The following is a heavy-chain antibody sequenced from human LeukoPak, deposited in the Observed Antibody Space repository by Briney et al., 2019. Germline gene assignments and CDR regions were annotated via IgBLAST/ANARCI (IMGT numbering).Heavy chain of an antibody. CDR1: GYTFTGYY. V-gene: IGHV1-2*02. CDR2: INPNSGGT. D-gene: IGHD2-2*01. J-gene: IGHJ4*02. CDR3: ARVIVVVPAAALGY. Sequence: ASVKVSCKASGYTFTGYYMHRVRQAPGQGLEWMGWINPNSGGTNYAQKFQGRVTMTRDTSISTAYVELSRLRSDDTAVYYCARVIVVVPAAALGYWGQGTLVTVSS.